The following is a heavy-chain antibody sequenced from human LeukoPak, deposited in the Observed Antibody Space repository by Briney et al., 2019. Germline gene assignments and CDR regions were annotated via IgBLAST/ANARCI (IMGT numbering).Heavy chain of an antibody. J-gene: IGHJ4*02. CDR2: MNPNSGNT. Sequence: GASVKVSCKASGYTFTGYYMHWVRQATGQGLEWMGWMNPNSGNTGYAQKFQGRVTMTRDMSTSTVYMELSSLRSEDTAVYYCNLSGGEDSSWYIDYWGQGTLVTVSS. CDR3: NLSGGEDSSWYIDY. D-gene: IGHD6-13*01. CDR1: GYTFTGYY. V-gene: IGHV1-8*02.